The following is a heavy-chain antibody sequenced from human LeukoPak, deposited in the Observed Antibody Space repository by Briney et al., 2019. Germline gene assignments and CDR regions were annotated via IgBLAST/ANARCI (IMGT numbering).Heavy chain of an antibody. Sequence: SETLSLTCTVSGGSISSYYWNWIRQPPGKGLEWIGYIYYSGSTNYNPSLKGRVTISIHTSKKQFSLKLSSVTAADTAVYYCARLNRGDSRTNYFDYWGQGTLVTVSS. J-gene: IGHJ4*02. CDR2: IYYSGST. D-gene: IGHD1-14*01. CDR3: ARLNRGDSRTNYFDY. V-gene: IGHV4-59*01. CDR1: GGSISSYY.